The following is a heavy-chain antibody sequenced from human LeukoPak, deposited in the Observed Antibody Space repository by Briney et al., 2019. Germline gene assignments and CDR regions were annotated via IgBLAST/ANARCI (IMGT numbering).Heavy chain of an antibody. Sequence: ASVKVSCKASGYTFTGYYMHWVRQAPGQGLEWMGIINPSGGSTSYAQKFQGRVTMTRDTSTSTVYMELSSLRSEDAAVYYCAWSGYYTEYYFDYWGQGTLVTVSS. V-gene: IGHV1-46*03. J-gene: IGHJ4*02. CDR3: AWSGYYTEYYFDY. CDR1: GYTFTGYY. D-gene: IGHD3-3*01. CDR2: INPSGGST.